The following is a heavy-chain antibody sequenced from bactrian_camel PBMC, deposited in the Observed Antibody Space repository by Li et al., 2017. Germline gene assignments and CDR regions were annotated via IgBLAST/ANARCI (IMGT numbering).Heavy chain of an antibody. J-gene: IGHJ4*01. Sequence: QLVESGGGSVQAGGSVRLSCVTSGFTESGNYVAWIRQAPGKGREGVASIYTGTDRTYYADSVKGRVAIWQDNAKNTIYLQINYLRPEDTAMYYCAADLLLMRPLEASEYKYWGQGTQVTVS. D-gene: IGHD8*01. V-gene: IGHV3S28*01. CDR3: AADLLLMRPLEASEYKY. CDR1: GFTESGNY. CDR2: IYTGTDRT.